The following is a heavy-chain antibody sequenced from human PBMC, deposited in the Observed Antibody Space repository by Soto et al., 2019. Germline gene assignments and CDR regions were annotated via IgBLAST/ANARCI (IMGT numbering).Heavy chain of an antibody. CDR3: ARDRGLSSGGPIWWFDP. D-gene: IGHD2-15*01. V-gene: IGHV4-59*01. CDR1: GGSISSYY. Sequence: QVQLQESGPGLVKPSETLSLTCTVSGGSISSYYWSWIRQPPGKGLEWIGYIYYSGSTNYNPSLKGRVTISVDTSKNQFSLKLSSVTAADTAVYYCARDRGLSSGGPIWWFDPWGQGTLVTVSS. CDR2: IYYSGST. J-gene: IGHJ5*02.